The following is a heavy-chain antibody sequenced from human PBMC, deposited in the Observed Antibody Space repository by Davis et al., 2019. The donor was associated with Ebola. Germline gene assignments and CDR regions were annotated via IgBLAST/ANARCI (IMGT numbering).Heavy chain of an antibody. CDR2: ISYDGTNT. CDR3: ARGAPPTFYYYGVDV. Sequence: GGSLRLSCAASGFTFSTYPMHWVRQAPGKGLEWVAVISYDGTNTYYADSVKGRFTISRDKSKDTLFLQMNSLRHEDTAVYHCARGAPPTFYYYGVDVWGQGTTVIVSS. J-gene: IGHJ6*01. V-gene: IGHV3-30*04. CDR1: GFTFSTYP.